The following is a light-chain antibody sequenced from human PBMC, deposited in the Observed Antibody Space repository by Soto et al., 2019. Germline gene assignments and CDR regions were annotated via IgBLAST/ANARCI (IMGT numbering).Light chain of an antibody. J-gene: IGLJ2*01. V-gene: IGLV2-8*01. CDR2: VVS. Sequence: QSALTQPPSASGSPGQSVTISCTGTSSDVGGYNYVSWYQQYPGKAPKLMIYVVSKRPSGVPDRFSGSKSGNTASLTVSGLQAEDEADYYCSSYVGSNNPIFGGGTKLTVL. CDR1: SSDVGGYNY. CDR3: SSYVGSNNPI.